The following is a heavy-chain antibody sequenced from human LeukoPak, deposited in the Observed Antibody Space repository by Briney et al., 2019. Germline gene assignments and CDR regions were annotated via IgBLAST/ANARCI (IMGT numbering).Heavy chain of an antibody. D-gene: IGHD3-10*01. Sequence: GGSLRLSCAAPGVTFSNYAMHWVRQSPGKGLEWVAVISNDGSDKRHADSVKGRFTVSRDNSKHTVYLQMDRLRVEDTAIYYCVREGTYFFASGSFQGYYFDNWGQGTLVTVSS. CDR3: VREGTYFFASGSFQGYYFDN. CDR1: GVTFSNYA. CDR2: ISNDGSDK. J-gene: IGHJ4*02. V-gene: IGHV3-30*03.